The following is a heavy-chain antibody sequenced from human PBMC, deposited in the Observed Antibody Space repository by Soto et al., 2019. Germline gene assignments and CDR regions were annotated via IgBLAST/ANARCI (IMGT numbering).Heavy chain of an antibody. CDR2: LGVGSGNT. J-gene: IGHJ4*02. CDR1: GFMFTSSS. D-gene: IGHD3-3*01. Sequence: SVKVSCKTSGFMFTSSSLQLVRQARRQRLEWIGWLGVGSGNTQYATHFQERVTLTRDMSTGTAYMELSSLTSEDTAVYYCAAVSVLRFLKWFTPYFDYWGQGTLVTVS. V-gene: IGHV1-58*01. CDR3: AAVSVLRFLKWFTPYFDY.